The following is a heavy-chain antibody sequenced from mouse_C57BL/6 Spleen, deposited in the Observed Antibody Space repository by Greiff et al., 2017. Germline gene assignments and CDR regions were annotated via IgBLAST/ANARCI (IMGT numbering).Heavy chain of an antibody. CDR2: FYPGDGDT. D-gene: IGHD2-1*01. CDR3: AGGNYDPYFDD. V-gene: IGHV1-82*01. Sequence: VQVVESGPELVKPGASVKISCKASGSAFRGSWMNWVKQRRGKGLEWIGRFYPGDGDTNYNGKFKGKATLTADKSSSTAYMQLSRLASEDSAVYCCAGGNYDPYFDDWGKGTTVTVSS. CDR1: GSAFRGSW. J-gene: IGHJ1*03.